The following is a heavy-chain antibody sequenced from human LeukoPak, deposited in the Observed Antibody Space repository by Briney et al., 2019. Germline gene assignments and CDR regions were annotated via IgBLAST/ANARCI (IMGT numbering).Heavy chain of an antibody. CDR1: GYSISSGYY. V-gene: IGHV4-38-2*02. J-gene: IGHJ4*02. CDR3: AHGSAAGDFDY. D-gene: IGHD6-13*01. CDR2: IYHSGST. Sequence: SETLSLTCTVSGYSISSGYYWGWIRQPPGKGLEWIGSIYHSGSTYYNPSLKSRVTISVDTSKNQFSLKLSSVTAADTAVYYCAHGSAAGDFDYWGQGTLVTVSS.